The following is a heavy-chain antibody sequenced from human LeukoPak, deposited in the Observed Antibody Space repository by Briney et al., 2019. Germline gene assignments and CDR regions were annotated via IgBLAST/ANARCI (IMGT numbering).Heavy chain of an antibody. J-gene: IGHJ4*02. Sequence: SQTLSLTCAISGDTVSTSNAAWNWIRQSPSRGLEWLGRTYYRSKWYNDYAVSVKSRITINPDTSKNQFSLQLNSVTPEDTAVYYCARGSTNWNRGLFDYWGQGTLVTISS. D-gene: IGHD1-1*01. V-gene: IGHV6-1*01. CDR2: TYYRSKWYN. CDR3: ARGSTNWNRGLFDY. CDR1: GDTVSTSNAA.